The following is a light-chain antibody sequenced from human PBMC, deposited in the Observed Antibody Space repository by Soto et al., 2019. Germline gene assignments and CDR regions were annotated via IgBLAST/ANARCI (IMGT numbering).Light chain of an antibody. Sequence: DIQMTQSPSTLSASVGARVTITCRASQSISSWLAWYQQKPGKAPKLLIYKASSLESGVPSRFSGSGSGTEFTLTISSLQPDDFATYYCQQYNSWTWTFGQGTKVDIK. J-gene: IGKJ1*01. CDR3: QQYNSWTWT. V-gene: IGKV1-5*03. CDR2: KAS. CDR1: QSISSW.